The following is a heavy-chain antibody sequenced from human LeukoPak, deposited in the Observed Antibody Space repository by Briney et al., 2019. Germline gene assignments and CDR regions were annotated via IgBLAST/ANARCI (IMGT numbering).Heavy chain of an antibody. CDR3: ARGGGYSGYCFDY. J-gene: IGHJ4*02. D-gene: IGHD5-12*01. CDR1: GFTFSSYA. CDR2: ISYDGSNK. V-gene: IGHV3-30-3*01. Sequence: PGGSLRLSCAASGFTFSSYAMHWVRQAPGKGLEWVAVISYDGSNKYYADSVKGRFTISRDNSKNTLYLQMNSLRAEDTAVYCCARGGGYSGYCFDYWGQGTLVTVSS.